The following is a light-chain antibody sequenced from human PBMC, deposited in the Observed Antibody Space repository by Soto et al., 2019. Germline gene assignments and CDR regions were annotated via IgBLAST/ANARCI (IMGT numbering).Light chain of an antibody. Sequence: ETVLTQSPAILSLSPGERATLSCRASQSVSTYLAWYQQKPGQAPRLLIYDASNRATGIPARFIGSGSGTDFTITIGGLEPEDSAVYYCQQRINWPLTFGGGTKVEI. V-gene: IGKV3-11*01. CDR1: QSVSTY. J-gene: IGKJ4*01. CDR3: QQRINWPLT. CDR2: DAS.